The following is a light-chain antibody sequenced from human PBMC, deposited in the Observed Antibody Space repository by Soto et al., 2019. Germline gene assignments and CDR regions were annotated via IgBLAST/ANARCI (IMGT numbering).Light chain of an antibody. J-gene: IGLJ1*01. CDR1: SSDVGNYNL. Sequence: QSALTQPASVSGSPGQSITISCTGTSSDVGNYNLVSWYQQYPGKAPKLMIYEGGKRPSGVSNRFSGSKSGNTASLTVSGLQAEDEADYYCSSYAGSSNVFGTGTKLTVL. V-gene: IGLV2-14*02. CDR2: EGG. CDR3: SSYAGSSNV.